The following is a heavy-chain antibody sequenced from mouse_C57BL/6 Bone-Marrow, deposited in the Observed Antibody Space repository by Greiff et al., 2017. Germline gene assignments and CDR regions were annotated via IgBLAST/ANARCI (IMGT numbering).Heavy chain of an antibody. CDR1: GYAFSSSW. Sequence: QVQLKQSGPELVKPGASVKISCKASGYAFSSSWMNWVKQRPGKGLEWIGRIYPGDGDTNYNRKFKGKATLTADKSSSTASMQLSSLTSEDSAVYFCARNPDYWGQGTTLTVSS. V-gene: IGHV1-82*01. CDR2: IYPGDGDT. J-gene: IGHJ2*01. CDR3: ARNPDY.